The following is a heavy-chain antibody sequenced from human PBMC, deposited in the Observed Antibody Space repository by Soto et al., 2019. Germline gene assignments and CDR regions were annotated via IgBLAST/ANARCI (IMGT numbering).Heavy chain of an antibody. Sequence: GGSLRLSCAASGFTLSSYGMHWVRQAPGKGLEWVAVISYDGSNKYYADSVKGRFTISRDNSKNTLYLQMNSLRAEDTAVYYCAKDYRYFDWLNAFDIWGKGKMVTVPS. CDR1: GFTLSSYG. CDR2: ISYDGSNK. V-gene: IGHV3-30*18. J-gene: IGHJ3*02. D-gene: IGHD3-9*01. CDR3: AKDYRYFDWLNAFDI.